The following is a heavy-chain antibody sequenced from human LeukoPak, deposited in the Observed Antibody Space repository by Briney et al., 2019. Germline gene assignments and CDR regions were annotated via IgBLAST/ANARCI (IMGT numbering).Heavy chain of an antibody. V-gene: IGHV4-34*01. J-gene: IGHJ3*02. CDR3: ASPWPYQLSAFDI. CDR2: INHSGST. CDR1: GGSFSDYY. D-gene: IGHD2-2*01. Sequence: SETPSLTCAVYGGSFSDYYWSWIRRPPGKGLEWIGEINHSGSTNYNPSLKSRVTISVDTSKNQFSLKLASLTAADAAVYYCASPWPYQLSAFDIWGQGTMVTVSS.